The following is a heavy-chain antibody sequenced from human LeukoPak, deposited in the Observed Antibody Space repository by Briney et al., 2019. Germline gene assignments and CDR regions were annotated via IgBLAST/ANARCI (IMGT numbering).Heavy chain of an antibody. J-gene: IGHJ4*02. CDR2: INPSNGDT. D-gene: IGHD6-19*01. CDR1: GYTFSGYY. V-gene: IGHV1-2*06. CDR3: ARVGSSGWYVHPTLDY. Sequence: ASVKVSCKASGYTFSGYYIHWVRQTPGQGLEWMARINPSNGDTNYAQKFQGRVTMTRDTSISTAYMELTRLVSDDTALYYCARVGSSGWYVHPTLDYWGQGTLVTVSS.